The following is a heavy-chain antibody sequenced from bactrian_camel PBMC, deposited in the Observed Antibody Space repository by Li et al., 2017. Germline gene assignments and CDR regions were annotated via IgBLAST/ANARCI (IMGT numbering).Heavy chain of an antibody. V-gene: IGHV3S60*01. CDR2: VRKDGTP. D-gene: IGHD6*01. CDR1: AYILENCG. CDR3: AALNSTYGGRFGWCKDF. Sequence: HVQLVESGGGEVQAGGSLKLSCAGSAYILENCGMVWYRQTKGKEEELVSVRKDGTPVYEDTVKGRFTLSHDRSKNTMYLQMDNLKTEDTGVYYCAALNSTYGGRFGWCKDFRGQGTQVTVS. J-gene: IGHJ4*01.